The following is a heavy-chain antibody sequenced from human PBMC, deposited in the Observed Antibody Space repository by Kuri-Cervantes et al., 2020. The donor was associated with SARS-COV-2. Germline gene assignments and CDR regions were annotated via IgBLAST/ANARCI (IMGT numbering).Heavy chain of an antibody. V-gene: IGHV4-34*01. CDR1: YGTLTGYQ. CDR2: INHRGDT. CDR3: ARGINGYFFFYYLDV. Sequence: SETLSLTCALYYGTLTGYQWSWIRQPPGKGLEWIGGINHRGDTYYNPSLEGRVTISRDTSENKFSLRLSSVTAADTAVYYCARGINGYFFFYYLDVWGKGTTVPSP. J-gene: IGHJ6*03. D-gene: IGHD3-22*01.